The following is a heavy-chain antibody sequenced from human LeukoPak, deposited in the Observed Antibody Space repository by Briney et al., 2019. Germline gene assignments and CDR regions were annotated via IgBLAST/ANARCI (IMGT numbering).Heavy chain of an antibody. D-gene: IGHD6-19*01. J-gene: IGHJ4*02. CDR3: ARARWSSTGWFLGY. Sequence: GGSLRLSCVASGFTVSSNYMSWVRQAPGKGLVWVSRVNPQGSGTSYTDSVKGRFTISRDNAKDALHLRMDNLRVEDTAVYYCARARWSSTGWFLGYWGQGTLVTVSS. CDR1: GFTVSSNY. V-gene: IGHV3-74*01. CDR2: VNPQGSGT.